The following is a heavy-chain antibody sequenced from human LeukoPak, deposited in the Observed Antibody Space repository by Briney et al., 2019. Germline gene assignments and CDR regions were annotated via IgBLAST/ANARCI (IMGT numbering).Heavy chain of an antibody. V-gene: IGHV1-46*01. D-gene: IGHD3-22*01. Sequence: ASVKVSCKASGYTFTSYYMHWVRQAPGHGLEWMGIINPSGGSTSYAQKFQGRVTMTRDTSTSTVYMELSSLRSEDTAVYYCARDGYYDSSGYYANLYWYFDLWGRGTLVTVSS. CDR1: GYTFTSYY. CDR2: INPSGGST. CDR3: ARDGYYDSSGYYANLYWYFDL. J-gene: IGHJ2*01.